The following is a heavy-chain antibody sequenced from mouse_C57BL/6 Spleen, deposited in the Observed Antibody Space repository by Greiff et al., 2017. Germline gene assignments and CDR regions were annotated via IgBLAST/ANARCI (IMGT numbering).Heavy chain of an antibody. CDR3: ARHYYGSSPFDY. Sequence: QVQLQQSGAELVKPGASVKISCKASGYAFSSYWMNWVKQRPGKGLEWIGQIYPGDGDTNYNGKFKGKATLTADKSSSTAYMQLSSLTSEDSAVYFCARHYYGSSPFDYWGQGTLVTVSA. J-gene: IGHJ3*01. V-gene: IGHV1-80*01. D-gene: IGHD1-1*01. CDR2: IYPGDGDT. CDR1: GYAFSSYW.